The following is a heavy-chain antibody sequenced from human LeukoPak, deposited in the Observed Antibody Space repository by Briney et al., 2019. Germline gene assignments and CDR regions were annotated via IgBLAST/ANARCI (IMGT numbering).Heavy chain of an antibody. CDR1: GSNFRDAA. V-gene: IGHV3-23*01. CDR3: AKDIQLST. CDR2: IASNGANS. Sequence: PGGSLRLSCAASGSNFRDAAMTWVRQAPGKGLEWVSLIASNGANSYYAESVKGRFSISRDNSKNMLSLQMNSLRVEDTARYYCAKDIQLSTWGLGTVVTVSS. D-gene: IGHD5-24*01. J-gene: IGHJ3*01.